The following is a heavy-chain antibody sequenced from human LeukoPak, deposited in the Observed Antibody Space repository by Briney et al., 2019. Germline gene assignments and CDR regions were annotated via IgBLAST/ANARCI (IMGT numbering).Heavy chain of an antibody. CDR1: GFTFSSYA. V-gene: IGHV3-30*04. CDR2: ISYDGSNK. Sequence: GRSLRLSCAASGFTFSSYAMHWVRQAPGKGLEWVAVISYDGSNKYYADSVKGRFTIPRDNSKNTLYLQMNSLRAEDTAVYYCARGVRACLDYWGQGTLVTVSS. CDR3: ARGVRACLDY. D-gene: IGHD4-23*01. J-gene: IGHJ4*02.